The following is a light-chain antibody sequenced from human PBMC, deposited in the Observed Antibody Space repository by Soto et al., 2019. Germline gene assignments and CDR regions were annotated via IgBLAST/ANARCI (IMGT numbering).Light chain of an antibody. CDR3: MQALQIPWT. CDR1: QSLLETNGYNY. J-gene: IGKJ1*01. CDR2: LGS. V-gene: IGKV2-28*01. Sequence: VMTQSPLSLSVTPGEPASISCRSCQSLLETNGYNYLDWYLXKQGQPPQLXIYLGSHRASGVPERFSGSGSGTDFTMKISRVEAEDVAIYFCMQALQIPWTFGQGTKVDIK.